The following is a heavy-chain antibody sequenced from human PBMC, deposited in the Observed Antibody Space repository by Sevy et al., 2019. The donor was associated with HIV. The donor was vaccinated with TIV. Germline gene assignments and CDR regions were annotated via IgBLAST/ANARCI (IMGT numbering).Heavy chain of an antibody. CDR2: IIPTSGTA. Sequence: ASVKVSCKASGGNFRNYVISWVRQAPGQGLEWMGGIIPTSGTANYAQKFQGRVTIIADESTSTAYMELSSLRSEDTAVYYCARLYPCGGAWYYFDSWGQGTLVTVSS. CDR3: ARLYPCGGAWYYFDS. CDR1: GGNFRNYV. V-gene: IGHV1-69*13. J-gene: IGHJ4*02. D-gene: IGHD2-21*02.